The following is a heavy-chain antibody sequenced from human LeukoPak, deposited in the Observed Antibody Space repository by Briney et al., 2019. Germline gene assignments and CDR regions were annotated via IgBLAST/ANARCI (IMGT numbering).Heavy chain of an antibody. CDR3: ARDRAPRARIGGTDV. V-gene: IGHV3-21*06. Sequence: GGSLRLSCAASGFTFSSYAMSWVRQAPGKGLEWVSYISESSSHTYYAASVKGRFTISRDNAKNSLYLQMNSLRADDTGIYYCARDRAPRARIGGTDVWGQGTRSSSP. CDR2: ISESSSHT. J-gene: IGHJ6*02. D-gene: IGHD5-12*01. CDR1: GFTFSSYA.